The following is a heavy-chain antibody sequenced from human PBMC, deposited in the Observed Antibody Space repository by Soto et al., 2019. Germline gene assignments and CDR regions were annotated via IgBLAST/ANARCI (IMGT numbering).Heavy chain of an antibody. CDR1: GGTFTNYV. CDR2: LIPIVGAA. J-gene: IGHJ5*02. CDR3: ARGRSSPNFDP. D-gene: IGHD6-6*01. V-gene: IGHV1-69*01. Sequence: QVQLGQSGAEVRKPGSSVKVSCKISGGTFTNYVISWLRQAPGQGLEWMGGLIPIVGAANLAQKFKGRVTITADESTSTVNMELSSLTSEDTAVYYCARGRSSPNFDPWGQGTLVTVSS.